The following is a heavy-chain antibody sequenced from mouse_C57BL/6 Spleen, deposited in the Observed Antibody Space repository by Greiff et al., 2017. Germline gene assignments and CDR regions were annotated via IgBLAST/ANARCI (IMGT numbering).Heavy chain of an antibody. CDR3: AREEKILYGYDGFDY. J-gene: IGHJ2*01. V-gene: IGHV1-81*01. D-gene: IGHD2-2*01. CDR2: IYPRSGNT. Sequence: QVQLQQSGAELARPGASVKLSCKASGYTFTSYGISWVKQRTGQGLEWIGEIYPRSGNTYYNEKFKGKATLTADKSSSTAYMELRSLTSEDSAVYFCAREEKILYGYDGFDYWGQGTTLTVSS. CDR1: GYTFTSYG.